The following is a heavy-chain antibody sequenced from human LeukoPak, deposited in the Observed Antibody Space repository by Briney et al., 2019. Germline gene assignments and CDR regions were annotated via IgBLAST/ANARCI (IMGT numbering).Heavy chain of an antibody. CDR2: ISSSGSTL. J-gene: IGHJ4*02. CDR1: GFTFSDYY. Sequence: PGGSLRLSCAASGFTFSDYYMSWIRQAPGKGLEWVSYISSSGSTLYYADSVKGRITISRDNAKNSLYLQMNSLRAEDTAVYYCAKDGISMIVVVTNPELLDYWGQGALVTVSS. D-gene: IGHD3-22*01. V-gene: IGHV3-11*04. CDR3: AKDGISMIVVVTNPELLDY.